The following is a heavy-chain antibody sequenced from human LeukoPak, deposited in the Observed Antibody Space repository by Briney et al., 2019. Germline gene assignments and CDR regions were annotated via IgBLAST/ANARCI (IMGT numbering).Heavy chain of an antibody. CDR2: ISSSSSYI. CDR1: GFTFSSYS. CDR3: AKSWRPTYYYFNGMDV. D-gene: IGHD3-3*01. V-gene: IGHV3-21*01. Sequence: GGSLRLSCAASGFTFSSYSMNWVRQAPGKGLEWVSFISSSSSYIYYADSVRGRFTISRDNSKSTLFVQMSSLRAEDTAIYYCAKSWRPTYYYFNGMDVWGQGTTVTVSS. J-gene: IGHJ6*02.